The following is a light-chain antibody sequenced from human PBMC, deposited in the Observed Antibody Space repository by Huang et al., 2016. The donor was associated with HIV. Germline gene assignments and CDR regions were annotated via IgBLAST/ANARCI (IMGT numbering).Light chain of an antibody. CDR2: GSS. Sequence: IVMTQSPATLSVSPGERVTLSCRANRTVSTNLAWYQQRPGQAPRLLIHGSSTRAPGVPARFSGSGSGTDFSLTISSLQSEDFALYYCHQYNNWLLSFGGGTRV. CDR1: RTVSTN. V-gene: IGKV3-15*01. J-gene: IGKJ4*01. CDR3: HQYNNWLLS.